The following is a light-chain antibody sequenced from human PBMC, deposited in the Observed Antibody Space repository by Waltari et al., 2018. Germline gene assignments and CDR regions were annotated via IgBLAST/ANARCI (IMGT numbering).Light chain of an antibody. CDR1: QGIRNS. Sequence: DIQMTQSPSSLSAVVGDRVTISCRASQGIRNSVDWFQQKPGNAPKALMYGAATLHRAVPSRFSGNGFGTDFPLTISGLQPEHPATQYCLQYDSYPRPFGEGTKVEIK. CDR3: LQYDSYPRP. CDR2: GAA. J-gene: IGKJ1*01. V-gene: IGKV1-16*01.